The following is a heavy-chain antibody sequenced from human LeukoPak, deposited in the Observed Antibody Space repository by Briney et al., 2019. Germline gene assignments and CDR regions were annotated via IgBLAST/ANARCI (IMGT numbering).Heavy chain of an antibody. J-gene: IGHJ3*02. CDR3: ARDHGSGSYYAFDI. CDR2: IGGGGGST. CDR1: GFTFSNYA. D-gene: IGHD3-10*01. V-gene: IGHV3-23*01. Sequence: GGSLRLSCAASGFTFSNYAMSWVRQAPGKGLEWVSTIGGGGGSTYYADSVKGRFTISRDNAKNSLYLQMNSLRAEDTAVYYCARDHGSGSYYAFDIWGQGTMVTVSS.